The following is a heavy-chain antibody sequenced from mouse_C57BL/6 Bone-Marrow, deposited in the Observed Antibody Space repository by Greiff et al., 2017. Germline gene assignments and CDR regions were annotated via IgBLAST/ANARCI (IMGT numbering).Heavy chain of an antibody. Sequence: VQLQESGAELARPGASVKLSCKASGYTFTSYGISWVKQRTGQGLEWIGEIYPRSGNTYYNEKFKGKDTLTADKSSSTAYMELRSLTSEDSAVYFCARGGTRAYWGQGTLVTVSA. D-gene: IGHD1-1*01. CDR3: ARGGTRAY. V-gene: IGHV1-81*01. CDR1: GYTFTSYG. CDR2: IYPRSGNT. J-gene: IGHJ3*01.